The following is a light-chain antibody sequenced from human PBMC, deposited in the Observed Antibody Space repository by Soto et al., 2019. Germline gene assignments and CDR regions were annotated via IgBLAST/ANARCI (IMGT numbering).Light chain of an antibody. V-gene: IGKV3-11*01. J-gene: IGKJ3*01. CDR3: QQRTNWPRSFT. CDR2: DTS. Sequence: PGERATLSCRASQSVSSYLAWYQQKPGQAPRLLIYDTSTRATGIPARFSGSGSGTDFTLTISSLEPEDFAVYYCQQRTNWPRSFTFGPGTKVDIK. CDR1: QSVSSY.